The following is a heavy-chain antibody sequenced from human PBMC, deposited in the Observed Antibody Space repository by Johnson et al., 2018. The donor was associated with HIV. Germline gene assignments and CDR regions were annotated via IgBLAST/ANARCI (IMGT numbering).Heavy chain of an antibody. CDR3: AKLFLTTDAVDI. J-gene: IGHJ3*02. CDR1: GFTFSNYG. Sequence: QVQLVESGGGVVQPGRSLRLSCAASGFTFSNYGMHWVRQAPGKGLEWVAVIWYDGSNTYYADSVKGRFTISRDNSKNTLYLQMNSLRDEDTAVYYCAKLFLTTDAVDIWGQGTMVTVSS. CDR2: IWYDGSNT. V-gene: IGHV3-33*06. D-gene: IGHD3-22*01.